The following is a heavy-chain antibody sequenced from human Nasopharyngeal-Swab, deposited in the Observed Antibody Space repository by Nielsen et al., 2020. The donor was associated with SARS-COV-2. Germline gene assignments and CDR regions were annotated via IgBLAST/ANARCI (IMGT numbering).Heavy chain of an antibody. J-gene: IGHJ5*02. Sequence: ASVKVSCKASGYTFTGYGISWVRQAPGQGLEWMGWISAYNGNTNYAQKLQGRVTMTTDTSTSTAYMELRSLRSDDTAVYYCARLNVVAATNNWFDPWGQGTLVTVSS. CDR1: GYTFTGYG. CDR2: ISAYNGNT. V-gene: IGHV1-18*04. CDR3: ARLNVVAATNNWFDP. D-gene: IGHD2-15*01.